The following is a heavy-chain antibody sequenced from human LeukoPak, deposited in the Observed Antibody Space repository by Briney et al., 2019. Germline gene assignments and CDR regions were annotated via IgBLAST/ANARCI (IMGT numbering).Heavy chain of an antibody. CDR1: GFTFSSYG. V-gene: IGHV3-23*01. CDR2: ISGSGANT. Sequence: PGGSPRLSCAASGFTFSSYGMTWVRQAPGKGLEWVSSISGSGANTYYVGSVKGRFTISRDNSKNTVHLQMSSLRAEDTAVYHCARVLKGESGALGVDVWGQGTTVTVSS. D-gene: IGHD1-26*01. CDR3: ARVLKGESGALGVDV. J-gene: IGHJ6*02.